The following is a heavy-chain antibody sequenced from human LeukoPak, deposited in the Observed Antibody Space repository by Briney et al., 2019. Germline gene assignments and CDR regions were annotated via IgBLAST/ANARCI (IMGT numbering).Heavy chain of an antibody. CDR2: INWNGGST. D-gene: IGHD3-10*01. CDR1: GFTFDDYG. CDR3: ARAMAERRTYYMDV. V-gene: IGHV3-20*04. Sequence: GGSLRLSCAASGFTFDDYGMSWVRQAPGKGLEWVSGINWNGGSTVYADSVKGRFTISRDNAKNSLYLQMNSLRAEDTALYYCARAMAERRTYYMDVWRKGTTVTVSS. J-gene: IGHJ6*03.